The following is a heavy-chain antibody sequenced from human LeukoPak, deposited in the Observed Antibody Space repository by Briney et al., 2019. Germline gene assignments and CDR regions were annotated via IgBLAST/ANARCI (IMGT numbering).Heavy chain of an antibody. CDR3: AKENDDILTGYHYYYYGMDV. J-gene: IGHJ6*04. V-gene: IGHV3-30*04. Sequence: GGSLRLSCAASGFTFSSYAMHWVRQAPGKGLEWVAVISYGGSNKYYADSVKGRFTISRDNSKNTLYLQMNSLRAEDTAVYYCAKENDDILTGYHYYYYGMDVWGKGTTVTVSS. D-gene: IGHD3-9*01. CDR1: GFTFSSYA. CDR2: ISYGGSNK.